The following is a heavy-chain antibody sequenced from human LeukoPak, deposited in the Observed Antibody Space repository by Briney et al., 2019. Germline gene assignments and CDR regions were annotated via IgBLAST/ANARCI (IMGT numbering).Heavy chain of an antibody. CDR2: SYYSGST. CDR3: ARYFTESYYDFWSGYDNMDV. CDR1: GGSINSGGYY. Sequence: PSQTLSLTCTVSGGSINSGGYYWSWIRQHPGKGLEWIGYSYYSGSTYYNPALKSRVTISVDTSKNQFSLKLSAVTAADTAGYYCARYFTESYYDFWSGYDNMDVSGQRKMVTVSS. V-gene: IGHV4-31*03. D-gene: IGHD3-3*01. J-gene: IGHJ3*01.